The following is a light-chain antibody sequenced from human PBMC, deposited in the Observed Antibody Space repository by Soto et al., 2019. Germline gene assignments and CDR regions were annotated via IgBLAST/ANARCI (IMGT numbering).Light chain of an antibody. CDR1: NIGTKS. CDR3: QVWDTSSDHVV. V-gene: IGLV3-21*02. Sequence: SYELTQTPSVSVAPGQTVRIACGGNNIGTKSVHWYQQKPGQAPVLVVYDDGDRPSGIPERFSGSNSGNTATLTISRVEAGDEADYYCQVWDTSSDHVVFGGGTKLTVL. CDR2: DDG. J-gene: IGLJ2*01.